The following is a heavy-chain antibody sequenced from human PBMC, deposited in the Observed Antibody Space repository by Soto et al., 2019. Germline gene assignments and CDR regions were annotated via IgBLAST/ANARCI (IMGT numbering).Heavy chain of an antibody. J-gene: IGHJ3*02. CDR3: GADLGEFCSMNICYDLDI. V-gene: IGHV3-15*01. Sequence: EVQLVESGGGLVKPGASLRLSCAASGFAFSNAWINWVRQAPGKGLEWVGRIQSNSAGGTTDFPATVRDRFTISRDDSKNTVYPMVASLKSEATALYYCGADLGEFCSMNICYDLDIWGPGTVVTVS. CDR1: GFAFSNAW. CDR2: IQSNSAGGTT. D-gene: IGHD2-2*01.